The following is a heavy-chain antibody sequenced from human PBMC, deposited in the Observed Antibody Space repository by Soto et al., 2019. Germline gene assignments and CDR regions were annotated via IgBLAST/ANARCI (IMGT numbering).Heavy chain of an antibody. V-gene: IGHV1-46*01. CDR1: GYTFISHY. D-gene: IGHD3-22*01. J-gene: IGHJ3*02. CDR3: VRRAQYFDGTGFHAFDI. Sequence: ASVKVSCKASGYTFISHYIQWVRQAPGQGLEWVGIINPSGGTTRYAQKFQGRVTITRDNSKNMLYLEMNSLTVEDTAVYYCVRRAQYFDGTGFHAFDIWGQGTRVTVSS. CDR2: INPSGGTT.